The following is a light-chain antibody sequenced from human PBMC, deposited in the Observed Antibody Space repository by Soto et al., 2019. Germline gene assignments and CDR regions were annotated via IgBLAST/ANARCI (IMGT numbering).Light chain of an antibody. CDR3: QQYNNWPPLT. V-gene: IGKV3-15*01. CDR2: GAS. Sequence: EIVMTQSPATLSVSLGERATLSCRASQSVSNNLAWYQQKPGQAPRLLIYGASTRATGIPARFTGSGSGTEFTFTISSLQSEDSAVYYCQQYNNWPPLTFGGGTKVEIK. CDR1: QSVSNN. J-gene: IGKJ4*01.